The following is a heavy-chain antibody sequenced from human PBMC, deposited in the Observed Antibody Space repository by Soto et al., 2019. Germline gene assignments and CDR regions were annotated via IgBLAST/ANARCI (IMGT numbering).Heavy chain of an antibody. CDR3: ARVVYDSSGYGFFDY. J-gene: IGHJ4*02. Sequence: SETLSLTCAVYGGSFSGYYWSWIRQPPGKGLEWIGEINHSGSTNYNPSLKSRVTISVDTSKNQFSLKLSSVTAADTAVYYCARVVYDSSGYGFFDYWGQGTLVTVSS. V-gene: IGHV4-34*01. CDR2: INHSGST. CDR1: GGSFSGYY. D-gene: IGHD3-22*01.